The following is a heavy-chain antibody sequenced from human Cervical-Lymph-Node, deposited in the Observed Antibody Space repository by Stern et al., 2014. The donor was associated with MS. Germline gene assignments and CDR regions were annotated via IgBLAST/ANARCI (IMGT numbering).Heavy chain of an antibody. J-gene: IGHJ4*02. V-gene: IGHV3-53*01. CDR3: ARDTSSPERSDW. D-gene: IGHD1-1*01. CDR2: ITNDGST. CDR1: GFTVSRDY. Sequence: EVQLVESEGGVIQPGGSLRLSCTASGFTVSRDYMTWVRQAPGKGLEWVSLITNDGSTLYTDSVKGRFTISRDDSKNTVYLHMTSLRAEDTAMYYCARDTSSPERSDWWGQGTLVTVSS.